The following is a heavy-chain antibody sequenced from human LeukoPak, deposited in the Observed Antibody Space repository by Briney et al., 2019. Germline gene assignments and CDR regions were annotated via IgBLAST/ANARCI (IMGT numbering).Heavy chain of an antibody. CDR1: GFTFSSYW. V-gene: IGHV3-23*01. CDR3: AKALGYGGNSGNYFDY. J-gene: IGHJ4*02. CDR2: ISGSGGST. Sequence: GGSLRLSCAASGFTFSSYWMSWVRQAPGKGLEWVSAISGSGGSTYYADSVKGRFTISRDNSKNTPYLQMNSLRAEDTAVYYCAKALGYGGNSGNYFDYWGQGTLVTVSS. D-gene: IGHD4-23*01.